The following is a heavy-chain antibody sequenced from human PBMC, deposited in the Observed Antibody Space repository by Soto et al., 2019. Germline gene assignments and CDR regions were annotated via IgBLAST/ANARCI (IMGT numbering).Heavy chain of an antibody. J-gene: IGHJ4*02. CDR3: ARLWDPLTDYGDSEFDY. D-gene: IGHD4-17*01. Sequence: SETLSLTCTVSGGSISSSSYYWGWIRQPPGKGLEWIGSIYYSGSTYYNPSLKSRVTISVDTSKNQFSLKLSSVTAADTAVYYCARLWDPLTDYGDSEFDYWGQGTLVTVSS. CDR1: GGSISSSSYY. CDR2: IYYSGST. V-gene: IGHV4-39*01.